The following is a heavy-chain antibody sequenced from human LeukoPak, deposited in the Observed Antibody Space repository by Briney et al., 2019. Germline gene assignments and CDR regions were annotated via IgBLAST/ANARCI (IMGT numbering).Heavy chain of an antibody. V-gene: IGHV3-30*18. Sequence: PGGSLRLSCAASGFTFSSYGMHWVRQAPGKGLEWVAVISYDGSNKYYADSVKGRFTISRDNSKNTLYLQMNSLRAEDTAVYYCAKGARGSYPYYNYGMHVWGQGTTVTVSS. CDR1: GFTFSSYG. CDR2: ISYDGSNK. J-gene: IGHJ6*02. D-gene: IGHD1-26*01. CDR3: AKGARGSYPYYNYGMHV.